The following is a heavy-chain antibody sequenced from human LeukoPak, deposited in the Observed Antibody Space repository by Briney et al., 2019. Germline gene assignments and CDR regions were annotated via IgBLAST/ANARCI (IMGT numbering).Heavy chain of an antibody. CDR2: ISYDGGNK. Sequence: GGSLRLSCAASGFTFSSYAMHWVRQAPGKGLEWVAVISYDGGNKYYADSVKGRFTISRDNSKNTLYLQMNSLRAEDTAVYYCARPPKAMIVVVNPFCDYWGQGTLVTVSS. CDR3: ARPPKAMIVVVNPFCDY. D-gene: IGHD3-22*01. CDR1: GFTFSSYA. V-gene: IGHV3-30-3*01. J-gene: IGHJ4*02.